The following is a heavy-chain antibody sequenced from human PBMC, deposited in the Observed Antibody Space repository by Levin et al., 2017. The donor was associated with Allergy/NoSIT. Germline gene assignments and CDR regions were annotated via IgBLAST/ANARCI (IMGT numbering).Heavy chain of an antibody. CDR2: ISGSGGST. CDR3: AKERGDSSSWPAPRGYYFDY. CDR1: GFTFSSYA. J-gene: IGHJ4*02. D-gene: IGHD6-13*01. V-gene: IGHV3-23*01. Sequence: GGSLRLSCAASGFTFSSYAMSWVRQAPGKGLEWVSAISGSGGSTYYADSVKGRFTISRDNSKNTLYLQMNSLRAEDTAVYYCAKERGDSSSWPAPRGYYFDYWGQGTLVTVSS.